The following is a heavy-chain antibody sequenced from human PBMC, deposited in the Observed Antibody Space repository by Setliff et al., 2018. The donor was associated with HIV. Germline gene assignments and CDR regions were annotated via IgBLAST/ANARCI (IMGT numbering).Heavy chain of an antibody. CDR1: GGSISSGSYY. J-gene: IGHJ4*02. CDR2: IYYSGST. Sequence: SETLSLTCTVSGGSISSGSYYWGWIRQPPGKGLEWIGSIYYSGSTFQNPSLKSRVTISLDKSKNQFSLKLNSVTAADTAVYYCASGFYYDSSGYWPFDYWGQGTLVT. V-gene: IGHV4-39*01. CDR3: ASGFYYDSSGYWPFDY. D-gene: IGHD3-22*01.